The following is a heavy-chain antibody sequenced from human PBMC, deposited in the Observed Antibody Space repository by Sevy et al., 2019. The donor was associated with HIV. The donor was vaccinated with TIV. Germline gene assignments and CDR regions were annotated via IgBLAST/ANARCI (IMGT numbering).Heavy chain of an antibody. D-gene: IGHD4-17*01. CDR3: VRPTGLKVGIDFGTLDI. Sequence: GESLKISCKGSGYSFTAYWIDWVRQVPGKGLEWMGTIYPGDSETRYSPSVQGQVTISADKSLTTAYLQWSSLKASDTAVYYRVRPTGLKVGIDFGTLDIWGQGTMVTVSS. J-gene: IGHJ3*02. CDR1: GYSFTAYW. CDR2: IYPGDSET. V-gene: IGHV5-51*01.